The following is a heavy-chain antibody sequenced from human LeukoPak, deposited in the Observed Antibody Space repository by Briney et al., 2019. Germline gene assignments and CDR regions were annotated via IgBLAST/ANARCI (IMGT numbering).Heavy chain of an antibody. CDR1: GFTFDNHA. Sequence: PARSLRLSCAASGFTFDNHAMHWVRHTPGKGLEWVSGISSNGSTITYADSVKGRFTISRDNPQNSLYLQMNKLRTGDTAIYNCVRITRILTETHVDCWGQGTLVTVSS. V-gene: IGHV3-9*01. CDR3: VRITRILTETHVDC. CDR2: ISSNGSTI. D-gene: IGHD3-9*01. J-gene: IGHJ4*02.